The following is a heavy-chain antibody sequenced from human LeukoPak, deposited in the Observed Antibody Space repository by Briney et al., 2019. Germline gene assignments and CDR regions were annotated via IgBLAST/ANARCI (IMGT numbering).Heavy chain of an antibody. D-gene: IGHD2-21*01. CDR2: VNPNTGAT. J-gene: IGHJ4*02. CDR1: GYTFRRYG. V-gene: IGHV1-2*02. CDR3: ARADEFGDHVLDL. Sequence: ASVTVSCKASGYTFRRYGINWVRQAPGQGLGWMGWVNPNTGATMYAQKFQDRVTMTRDTSISTAYIEPRSLLSDDTAVYYCARADEFGDHVLDLWGQGTLVTVSS.